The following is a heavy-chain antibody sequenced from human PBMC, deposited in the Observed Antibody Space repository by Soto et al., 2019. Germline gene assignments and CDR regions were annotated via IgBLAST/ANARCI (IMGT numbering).Heavy chain of an antibody. D-gene: IGHD2-2*01. Sequence: GGSLRLSCAASEFNFSSYGMHWVRLAPGRGLEWVAVIWSDGEKKYYADFVTGRFTIARDNSKNTLYLQMSSLTDGDTAVYYCARAVVLLPAAMNYWGQGTLVTVSS. CDR2: IWSDGEKK. V-gene: IGHV3-33*01. CDR3: ARAVVLLPAAMNY. CDR1: EFNFSSYG. J-gene: IGHJ4*02.